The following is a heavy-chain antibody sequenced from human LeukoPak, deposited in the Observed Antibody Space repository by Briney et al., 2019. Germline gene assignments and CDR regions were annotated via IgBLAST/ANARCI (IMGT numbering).Heavy chain of an antibody. V-gene: IGHV3-30-3*01. D-gene: IGHD6-13*01. Sequence: PGGSLRLSCAASGFTFSSHAMHRVRQAPGKGLEMVAVISYDGSNKYYADSVKGRFTISRDNTKNTLYLQMNSLRDEDTAVYYCARMEDSSSWYVGGSVREDYYGMDVWGQGTTVTVSS. CDR2: ISYDGSNK. J-gene: IGHJ6*02. CDR3: ARMEDSSSWYVGGSVREDYYGMDV. CDR1: GFTFSSHA.